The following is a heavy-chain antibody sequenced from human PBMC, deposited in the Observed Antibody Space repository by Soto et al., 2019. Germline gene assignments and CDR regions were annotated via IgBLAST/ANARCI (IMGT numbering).Heavy chain of an antibody. CDR1: GGTFSSYT. Sequence: QVQLVQSGAEVKKPGSSVKVSCKASGGTFSSYTISWVRQAPGQGLEWMGRIIPILGIANYAHKFQGRVTITEDKSTRTAYIELISLRSEDTSVYYCLSTYDTPFFDDWVQGTLVSVSS. CDR2: IIPILGIA. D-gene: IGHD3-22*01. CDR3: LSTYDTPFFDD. J-gene: IGHJ4*02. V-gene: IGHV1-69*02.